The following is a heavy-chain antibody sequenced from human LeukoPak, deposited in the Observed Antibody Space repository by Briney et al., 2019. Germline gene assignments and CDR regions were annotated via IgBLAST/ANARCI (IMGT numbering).Heavy chain of an antibody. CDR2: IYYSGST. CDR3: ARYFWSDSSDYKSLALDY. Sequence: SETLSLTCTVSGGSISSSSYYWGWIRQPPGKGLEWIGSIYYSGSTYYNPSLKSRVTISVDTSKNQFSLNLSSVTAADTAVYYCARYFWSDSSDYKSLALDYWGQGTLVTVSS. D-gene: IGHD3-22*01. J-gene: IGHJ4*02. V-gene: IGHV4-39*07. CDR1: GGSISSSSYY.